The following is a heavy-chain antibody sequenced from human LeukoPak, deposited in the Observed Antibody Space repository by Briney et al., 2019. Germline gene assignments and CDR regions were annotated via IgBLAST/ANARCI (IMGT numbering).Heavy chain of an antibody. V-gene: IGHV3-23*01. Sequence: SGGSLRLSCAASAFTFVNYAMNWVRQAPGKGLEWVSGLSGSGASTYYADSVKGRFTISIDNSKNTLYLQMNRLRAEDTAVYYCAKGSDRSGSYYLDYWGQGTLVTVSS. CDR3: AKGSDRSGSYYLDY. CDR1: AFTFVNYA. CDR2: LSGSGAST. D-gene: IGHD3-10*01. J-gene: IGHJ4*02.